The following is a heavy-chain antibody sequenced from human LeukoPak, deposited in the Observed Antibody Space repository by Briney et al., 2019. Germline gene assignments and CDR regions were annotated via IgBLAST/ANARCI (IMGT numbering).Heavy chain of an antibody. Sequence: ASVKVSCKASGYTFTSYYMHWVRQAPGQGLEWMGIIDPSGGSTSYAQKFQGRVTMTRDTSTSTVYMELSSLRSEDTAVYYCARGDYVWGITSSSVDYWGQGTLVTVSS. CDR1: GYTFTSYY. CDR3: ARGDYVWGITSSSVDY. V-gene: IGHV1-46*01. D-gene: IGHD3-16*01. CDR2: IDPSGGST. J-gene: IGHJ4*02.